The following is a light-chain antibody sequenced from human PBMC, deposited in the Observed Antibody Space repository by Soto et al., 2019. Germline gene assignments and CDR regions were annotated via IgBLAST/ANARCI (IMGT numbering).Light chain of an antibody. J-gene: IGKJ3*01. CDR1: QSVSNY. CDR2: DAS. CDR3: QQYGSSLFS. Sequence: DIQMTPSPSSLSASVGDRVTITFRASQSVSNYLHWYQQKPGKAPNLLIYDASSLQSGVPSRFSGSGSGTDFTLTISRLEPEDFAVYYCQQYGSSLFSFGPGTKVDIK. V-gene: IGKV1-39*01.